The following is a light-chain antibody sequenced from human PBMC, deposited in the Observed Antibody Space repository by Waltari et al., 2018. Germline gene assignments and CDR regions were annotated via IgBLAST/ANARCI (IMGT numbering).Light chain of an antibody. CDR1: QSIGRY. Sequence: EIVLTQSPGTLSLSPGERATLSCRASQSIGRYLAWSQQKPDQAPRLLIHAASTRATVIPDRFSGSGSGTDFSLSISRLEPEDFAVYYCQNHERLPATFGQGTKVEIK. J-gene: IGKJ1*01. CDR2: AAS. V-gene: IGKV3-20*01. CDR3: QNHERLPAT.